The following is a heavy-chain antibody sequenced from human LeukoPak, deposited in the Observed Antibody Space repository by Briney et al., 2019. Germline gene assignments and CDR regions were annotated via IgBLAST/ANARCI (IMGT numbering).Heavy chain of an antibody. CDR1: GGSFSGYY. J-gene: IGHJ4*02. CDR2: INHSGST. CDR3: AREWLEEFDY. D-gene: IGHD6-19*01. Sequence: SETLSLTCAVYGGSFSGYYWSWIRQPPGKGLEWIGEINHSGSTNYNPSLRSRATISVDTSKNQSSLKLSSGPAADTAVYYCAREWLEEFDYWGQGTLVSVSS. V-gene: IGHV4-34*01.